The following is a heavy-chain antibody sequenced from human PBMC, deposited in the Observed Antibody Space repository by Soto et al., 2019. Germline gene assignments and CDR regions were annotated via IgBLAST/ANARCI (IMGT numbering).Heavy chain of an antibody. CDR1: GGTFSSYA. CDR3: ARAEYLLASFDY. V-gene: IGHV1-69*13. CDR2: IIPIFGTA. D-gene: IGHD2-2*02. J-gene: IGHJ4*02. Sequence: SVKVSCKASGGTFSSYAISWVRQAPGQGLEWMGGIIPIFGTANYAQKFQGRVTITADESTSTAYMELSSLRSEDTAVYYCARAEYLLASFDYWGQGTLVTVSS.